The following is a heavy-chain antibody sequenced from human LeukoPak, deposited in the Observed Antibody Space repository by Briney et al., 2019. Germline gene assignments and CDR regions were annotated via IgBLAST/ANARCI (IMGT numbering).Heavy chain of an antibody. J-gene: IGHJ4*02. V-gene: IGHV3-48*03. CDR2: ISSSGSTI. CDR3: ARYDILTGYRPNFDY. Sequence: GGSLRLSCAASGFTFSSYEMNWVRQAPGNGLDWVSYISSSGSTIYYADSVKGRFTISRDNAKNSLYLQMNSLRAEDTAVYYCARYDILTGYRPNFDYWGQGTLVTVSS. D-gene: IGHD3-9*01. CDR1: GFTFSSYE.